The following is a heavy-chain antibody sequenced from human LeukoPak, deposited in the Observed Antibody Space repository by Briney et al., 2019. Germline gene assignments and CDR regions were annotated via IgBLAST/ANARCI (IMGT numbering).Heavy chain of an antibody. CDR3: ASGVVAATPNFDY. Sequence: SVKVSCKASGGTFSSYAISWVRQVPGQGLEWMGRIIPILGIANYAQKFQGRVTITADKSTSTAYMELSSLRSEDTAVYYCASGVVAATPNFDYWGQGTLVTVSS. J-gene: IGHJ4*02. V-gene: IGHV1-69*04. CDR2: IIPILGIA. CDR1: GGTFSSYA. D-gene: IGHD2-15*01.